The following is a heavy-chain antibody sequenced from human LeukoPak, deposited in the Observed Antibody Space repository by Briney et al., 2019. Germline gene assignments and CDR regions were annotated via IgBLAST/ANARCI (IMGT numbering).Heavy chain of an antibody. Sequence: SETLSLTCTVSGGSMSRYYWSWIRQSPGKGLEWIGYIYYSGSTNYNPSLKSRVTISVDTSKNQFSLKLSSVTAADTAVYYCARRGSGSYYKNGGWFDPWGQGTLVTVSS. D-gene: IGHD3-10*01. CDR1: GGSMSRYY. J-gene: IGHJ5*02. V-gene: IGHV4-59*08. CDR2: IYYSGST. CDR3: ARRGSGSYYKNGGWFDP.